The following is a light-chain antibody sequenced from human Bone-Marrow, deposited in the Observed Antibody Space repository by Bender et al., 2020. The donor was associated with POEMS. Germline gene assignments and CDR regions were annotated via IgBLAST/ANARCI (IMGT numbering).Light chain of an antibody. CDR3: NSYTSSDTRVV. J-gene: IGLJ2*01. CDR1: SSDVGSYNL. CDR2: DVS. V-gene: IGLV2-14*02. Sequence: QSALTQPASVSGSPGQSITISCTGTSSDVGSYNLVSWYQHHPGRAPKLLIYDVSNRPSGVSNRFSGSKSGNTASLTISGLQAEDEADYYCNSYTSSDTRVVFGGGTKLTVL.